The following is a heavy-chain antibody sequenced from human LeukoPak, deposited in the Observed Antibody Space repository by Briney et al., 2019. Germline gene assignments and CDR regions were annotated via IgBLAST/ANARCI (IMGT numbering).Heavy chain of an antibody. V-gene: IGHV3-30*18. CDR2: ISYDGSNK. CDR1: GFTFSSYG. J-gene: IGHJ4*02. CDR3: AKDPYSYGSGSYLDY. Sequence: PGGSLRPSCAASGFTFSSYGMHWVRQAPGKGLEWVAVISYDGSNKYYADSVKGRFTISRDNSKNTLYLQMNSLRAEDTAVYYCAKDPYSYGSGSYLDYWGQGTLVTVSS. D-gene: IGHD3-10*01.